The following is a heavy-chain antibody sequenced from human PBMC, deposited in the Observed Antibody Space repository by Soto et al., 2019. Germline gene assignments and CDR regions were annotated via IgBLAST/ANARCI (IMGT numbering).Heavy chain of an antibody. Sequence: PSETLSLPCTVSGGSLSSGAYYWRWIRQPPGKGLEWIGYIYYSGSTSYNTSLKSRVTISVDTSKNQFSLKLSSVTAADTAVYYCAGNTRLRYYYGMDVWGQGTTVTVSS. V-gene: IGHV4-30-4*08. CDR2: IYYSGST. CDR1: GGSLSSGAYY. J-gene: IGHJ6*02. CDR3: AGNTRLRYYYGMDV.